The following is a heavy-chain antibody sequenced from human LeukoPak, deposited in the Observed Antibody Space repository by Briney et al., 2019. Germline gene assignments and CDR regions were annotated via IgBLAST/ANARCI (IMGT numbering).Heavy chain of an antibody. CDR2: ISAYNVNT. CDR3: ARVDEAPNIVVVPIAPHHFYAMDV. Sequence: ASVKVSCKASGYTFTKYGFNWVRQAPGQGLEWMGYISAYNVNTNYAQKFQGRLTVTTDTSTSTAYMELRSLTSDDTAVYYCARVDEAPNIVVVPIAPHHFYAMDVWGRGTTVTVSS. V-gene: IGHV1-18*04. D-gene: IGHD2-2*01. J-gene: IGHJ6*04. CDR1: GYTFTKYG.